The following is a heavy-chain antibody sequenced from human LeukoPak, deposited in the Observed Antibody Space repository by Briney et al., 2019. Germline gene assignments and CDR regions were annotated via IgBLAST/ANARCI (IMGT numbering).Heavy chain of an antibody. V-gene: IGHV4-61*02. J-gene: IGHJ5*02. CDR1: GGSISSGSYY. D-gene: IGHD3-3*01. CDR3: ARDYGITIFGVVMGGDNWFDP. CDR2: IYTSGST. Sequence: SSQTLSLTSTVSGGSISSGSYYWSWIRQPAGKGLGWIGRIYTSGSTNYTTSLKSRVTISVDTSKNQFSRKLSSVTAADTAVYYCARDYGITIFGVVMGGDNWFDPWGQGTLITVSS.